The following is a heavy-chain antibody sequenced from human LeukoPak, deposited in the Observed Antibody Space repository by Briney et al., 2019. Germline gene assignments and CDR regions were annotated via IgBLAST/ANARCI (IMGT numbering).Heavy chain of an antibody. J-gene: IGHJ4*02. CDR1: GFTFSSYA. CDR2: ISSSSSYI. V-gene: IGHV3-21*04. D-gene: IGHD6-19*01. CDR3: AKDNGGIAVAHPFDY. Sequence: GGSLRLSCAASGFTFSSYAMSWVRQAPGKGLEWVSSISSSSSYIYYADSVKGRFTISRDNAKNSLYLQMNSLRAEDTALYYCAKDNGGIAVAHPFDYWGQGTLVTVSS.